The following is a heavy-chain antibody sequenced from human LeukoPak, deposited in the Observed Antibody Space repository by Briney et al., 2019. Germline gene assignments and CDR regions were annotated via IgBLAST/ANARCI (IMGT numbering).Heavy chain of an antibody. CDR2: IKQDGSEK. Sequence: PGGSLRLSCAASGFTFSSYWMSWVRQAPGKGLEWVANIKQDGSEKYYVDSVKGRFTISRDNAKNSLYLQMNSLRAEDTAVYYCARDSLTYYYDSSGQHWGQGTLVTVSS. V-gene: IGHV3-7*01. CDR3: ARDSLTYYYDSSGQH. D-gene: IGHD3-22*01. CDR1: GFTFSSYW. J-gene: IGHJ1*01.